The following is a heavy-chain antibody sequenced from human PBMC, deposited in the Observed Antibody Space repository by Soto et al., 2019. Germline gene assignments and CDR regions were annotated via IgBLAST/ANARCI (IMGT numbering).Heavy chain of an antibody. J-gene: IGHJ3*02. V-gene: IGHV4-39*01. CDR3: ARFYYDSGHDAFDI. CDR2: IYYSGST. Sequence: SETLSLTCTVSGGSISSSSYYWGWIRQPPGKGLEWIGSIYYSGSTYYNPSLKSRVTISVDTSKNQFSLKLSSVTAADTAVYYCARFYYDSGHDAFDIWGQGTMVTVSS. CDR1: GGSISSSSYY. D-gene: IGHD3-22*01.